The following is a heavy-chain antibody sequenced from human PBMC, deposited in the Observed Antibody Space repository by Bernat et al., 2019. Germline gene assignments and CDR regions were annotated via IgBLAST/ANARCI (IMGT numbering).Heavy chain of an antibody. J-gene: IGHJ4*02. D-gene: IGHD3-10*01. CDR2: INPSGGST. CDR3: ARVGGKGGREYGSGSQPPDY. CDR1: GYTFTSYY. V-gene: IGHV1-46*01. Sequence: QVQLVQSGAEVKKPGASVKVSCKASGYTFTSYYMHWVRQAPGQGLEWMGIINPSGGSTSYAQKFQGRVTMTRDTSTSTVYMELSSLRSDDTAVYYCARVGGKGGREYGSGSQPPDYWGQGTLVTVSS.